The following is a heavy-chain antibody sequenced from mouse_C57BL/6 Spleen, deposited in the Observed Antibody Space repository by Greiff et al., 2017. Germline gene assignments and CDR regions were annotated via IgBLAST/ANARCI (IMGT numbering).Heavy chain of an antibody. CDR1: GFNIKHTY. CDR3: ARGYGSSYVDWYFDV. CDR2: IDPANGNT. V-gene: IGHV14-3*01. Sequence: VQLQQSVAELVRPGASVKLSCTASGFNIKHTYMHWVKQRPEQGLEWIGRIDPANGNTKYAPKFQGKATITADTSSNTAYLQLSSLTSEDTAIYYCARGYGSSYVDWYFDVWGTGTTVTVSS. J-gene: IGHJ1*03. D-gene: IGHD1-1*01.